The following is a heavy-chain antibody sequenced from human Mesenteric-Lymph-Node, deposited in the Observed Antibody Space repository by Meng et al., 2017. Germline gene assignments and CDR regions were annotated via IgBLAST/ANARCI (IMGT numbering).Heavy chain of an antibody. CDR3: TRFSESGIPWFDP. Sequence: GGSLRLSCAASGFIFSGSTVHWVRQASGKGLEWVGHIRSKASSYATAYAASVKGRFTISRDDSKNTAYLEMNSLKTEDTALYYCTRFSESGIPWFDPWGQGTLVTVSS. J-gene: IGHJ5*01. CDR2: IRSKASSYAT. D-gene: IGHD1-14*01. V-gene: IGHV3-73*01. CDR1: GFIFSGST.